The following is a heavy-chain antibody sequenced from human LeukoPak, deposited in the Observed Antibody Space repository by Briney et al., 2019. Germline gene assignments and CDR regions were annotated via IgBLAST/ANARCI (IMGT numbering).Heavy chain of an antibody. Sequence: GGSLRLSCAASGFTFSSYEMNWVRQAPGKGLEWASYISSSGSTIYYADSVKGRFTISRDNAKNSLYLRMNSLRAEDTAVYYCARRATTERGHSYGLDYWGQGTLVTVSS. V-gene: IGHV3-48*03. CDR3: ARRATTERGHSYGLDY. J-gene: IGHJ4*02. CDR1: GFTFSSYE. CDR2: ISSSGSTI. D-gene: IGHD5-18*01.